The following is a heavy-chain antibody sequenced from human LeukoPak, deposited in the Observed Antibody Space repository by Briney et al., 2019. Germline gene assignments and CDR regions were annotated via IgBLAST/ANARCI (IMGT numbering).Heavy chain of an antibody. J-gene: IGHJ3*02. CDR3: TTDASITMVRGVIIIEAFDI. CDR2: IKSKTDGGTT. D-gene: IGHD3-10*01. V-gene: IGHV3-15*01. Sequence: PGGSLRLSCAASGFTSSSYWMSWVRQAPGKGLEWVGRIKSKTDGGTTDYAAPVKGRFTISRDDSKNTLYLQMNSLKTEDTAVYYCTTDASITMVRGVIIIEAFDIWGQGTMVTVSS. CDR1: GFTSSSYW.